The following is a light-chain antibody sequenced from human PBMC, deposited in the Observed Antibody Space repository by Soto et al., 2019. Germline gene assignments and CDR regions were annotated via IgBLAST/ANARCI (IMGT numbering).Light chain of an antibody. V-gene: IGKV4-1*01. Sequence: DIVMTQSPDSLAVSLGERATIKCKSSQSVLYSSNNKNYLAWYQQKPGQPPKLLIYWASTRESGVPDRFSGSGSGTDFTLTISSLQAEDVAVYYCQQYYSTPFTFGGGTKVDIK. J-gene: IGKJ4*01. CDR3: QQYYSTPFT. CDR2: WAS. CDR1: QSVLYSSNNKNY.